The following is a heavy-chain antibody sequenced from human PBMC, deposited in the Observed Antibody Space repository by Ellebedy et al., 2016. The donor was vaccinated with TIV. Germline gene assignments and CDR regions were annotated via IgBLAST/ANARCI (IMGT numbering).Heavy chain of an antibody. CDR3: ARDLGSGRYPGH. J-gene: IGHJ4*02. V-gene: IGHV4-4*02. CDR1: GYPITGSHW. CDR2: IYPGGST. D-gene: IGHD3-10*01. Sequence: SETLSLTXAVSGYPITGSHWWSWVRQPPGRGLEWIGEIYPGGSTNYNPSLKSRVTMSIDESKNGFSLKLTSVTAADTAVYYCARDLGSGRYPGHWGQGTLVTVSS.